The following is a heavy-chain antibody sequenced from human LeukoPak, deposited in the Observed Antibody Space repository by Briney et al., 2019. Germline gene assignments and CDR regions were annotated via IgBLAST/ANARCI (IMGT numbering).Heavy chain of an antibody. Sequence: ATVKVSCKASGYTFTGYYMHWVRQAPGQGLEWMGWINPNSGGTNYAQKFQGRVTMTRDTSISTAYMELSRLRSDDTAVYYCALEGIAAAGTFDYWGQGTLVTVSS. D-gene: IGHD6-13*01. CDR2: INPNSGGT. V-gene: IGHV1-2*02. J-gene: IGHJ4*02. CDR3: ALEGIAAAGTFDY. CDR1: GYTFTGYY.